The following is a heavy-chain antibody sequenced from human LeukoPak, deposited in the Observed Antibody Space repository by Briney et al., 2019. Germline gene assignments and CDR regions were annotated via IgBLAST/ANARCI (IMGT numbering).Heavy chain of an antibody. CDR3: ARVRDNTTWFLYYFDY. D-gene: IGHD3-9*01. V-gene: IGHV3-64*01. CDR1: GFTFSSYA. J-gene: IGHJ4*02. CDR2: VSRNGDTT. Sequence: PGGSLRLSCAASGFTFSSYAMHWVRQAPGKGLEYVSTVSRNGDTTFYANSVKGRFTISRDNSKNTLYLQMGSLRAEDTAVYYCARVRDNTTWFLYYFDYWGQGTLVTVSS.